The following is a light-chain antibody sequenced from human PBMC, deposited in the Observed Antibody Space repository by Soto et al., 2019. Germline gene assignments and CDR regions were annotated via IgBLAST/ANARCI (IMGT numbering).Light chain of an antibody. J-gene: IGKJ1*01. V-gene: IGKV1-5*01. Sequence: DIQMTQSPSSLSASLGDRVTISCRASQGISTYLAWYQQKPGKAPTLLISDVSRLESGVPSRFSGSGSGTEFTLTISSLQPDDFATYYCQQYNSYSQTFGQGTKVDIK. CDR1: QGISTY. CDR2: DVS. CDR3: QQYNSYSQT.